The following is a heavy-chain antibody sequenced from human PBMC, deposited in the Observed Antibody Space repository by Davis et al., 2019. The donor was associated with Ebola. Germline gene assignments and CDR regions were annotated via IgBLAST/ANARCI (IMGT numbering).Heavy chain of an antibody. CDR3: ARDSFLWWPYSYYGMDV. Sequence: ASVKVSCKASGYTFTSYDINWVRQATGQGLEWMGWMNPNSGNTGYAQKLQGRVTMTTDTSTSTAYMELRSLRSDDTAVYYCARDSFLWWPYSYYGMDVWGQGTTVTVSS. CDR2: MNPNSGNT. V-gene: IGHV1-8*01. J-gene: IGHJ6*02. D-gene: IGHD2/OR15-2a*01. CDR1: GYTFTSYD.